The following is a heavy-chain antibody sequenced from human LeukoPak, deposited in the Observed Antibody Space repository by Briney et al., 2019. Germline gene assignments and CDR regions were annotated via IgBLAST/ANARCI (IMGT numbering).Heavy chain of an antibody. J-gene: IGHJ2*01. CDR3: ARAGAGQSSIFGVVTGHWYFDL. CDR1: GGSISSYY. D-gene: IGHD3-3*01. CDR2: IYYSGST. V-gene: IGHV4-39*07. Sequence: SETLSLTCTVSGGSISSYYWSWIRQPPGKGLEWIGSIYYSGSTYYNPSLKSRVTISVDTSKNQFSLKLSSVTAADTAVYYCARAGAGQSSIFGVVTGHWYFDLWGRGTLVTVSS.